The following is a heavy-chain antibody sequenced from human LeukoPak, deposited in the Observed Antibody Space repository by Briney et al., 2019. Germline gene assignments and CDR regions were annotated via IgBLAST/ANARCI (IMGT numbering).Heavy chain of an antibody. J-gene: IGHJ6*03. CDR1: GDSISSSSSY. Sequence: PSETLSLTCTVSGDSISSSSSYWGWIRQPPGEGLEWIGSIYYSGSTYYNTSLKSRVTISVDTSKNQFSLRLNSVTAADTAVYFCARGRVSSSTWYSTYYYFFYMDFWGKGTTVTVSS. V-gene: IGHV4-39*01. CDR2: IYYSGST. D-gene: IGHD4-11*01. CDR3: ARGRVSSSTWYSTYYYFFYMDF.